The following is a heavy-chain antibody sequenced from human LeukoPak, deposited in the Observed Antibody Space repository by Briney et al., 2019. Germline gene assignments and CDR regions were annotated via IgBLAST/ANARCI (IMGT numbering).Heavy chain of an antibody. V-gene: IGHV3-30-3*02. J-gene: IGHJ6*02. CDR3: ANDAAQQQLSNLFYGMDV. D-gene: IGHD6-13*01. Sequence: GGSLRLSCAASGFTFGNCAMHWVRQAPGKGLEWVAFISYDGSKKYYADSVKGRFTISRDNSKNTLYLQMNSLSSEDTAVYFCANDAAQQQLSNLFYGMDVWGQGTTVTVFS. CDR1: GFTFGNCA. CDR2: ISYDGSKK.